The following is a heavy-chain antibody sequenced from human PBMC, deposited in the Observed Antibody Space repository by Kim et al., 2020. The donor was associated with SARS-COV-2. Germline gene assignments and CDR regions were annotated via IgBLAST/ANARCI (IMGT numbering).Heavy chain of an antibody. CDR2: ISSNGGST. J-gene: IGHJ6*03. D-gene: IGHD5-18*01. CDR3: ATAGNSYGYTYYYMDV. Sequence: GGSLRLSCAASGFTFSSYAMHWVRQAPGKGLEYVSAISSNGGSTYHANSVKGRFTISRDNSKNTLYLQMGSLRAEDMAVYYCATAGNSYGYTYYYMDVWGKGTTVTVSS. CDR1: GFTFSSYA. V-gene: IGHV3-64*01.